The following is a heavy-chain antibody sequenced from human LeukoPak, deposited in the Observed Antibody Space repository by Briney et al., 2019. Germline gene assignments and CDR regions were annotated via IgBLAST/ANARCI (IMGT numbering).Heavy chain of an antibody. J-gene: IGHJ4*02. Sequence: ASVKVSCKASGYTFTSYYMHWVRQAPGQGLVWMGIINPSGGSTSYAQKFQGRVTITADESTSTAYMELSSPRSEDTAVYYCARDAGLGNQGIDYWGQGTLVTVSS. CDR3: ARDAGLGNQGIDY. CDR1: GYTFTSYY. D-gene: IGHD3/OR15-3a*01. V-gene: IGHV1-46*01. CDR2: INPSGGST.